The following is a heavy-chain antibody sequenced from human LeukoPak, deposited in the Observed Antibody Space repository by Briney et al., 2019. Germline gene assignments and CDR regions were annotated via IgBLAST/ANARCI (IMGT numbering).Heavy chain of an antibody. V-gene: IGHV3-23*01. D-gene: IGHD3-9*01. Sequence: PGGSLRLSCAASGFTFNNYALSWVRQAPGKGLEWVSAISGSGGSTYYADSVKGRFTISRDNSKNTLYLQLNSLRAEDTAVYYCAKVYYDILTGCRVDGMDVWGQGTTVTVSS. CDR3: AKVYYDILTGCRVDGMDV. CDR1: GFTFNNYA. J-gene: IGHJ6*02. CDR2: ISGSGGST.